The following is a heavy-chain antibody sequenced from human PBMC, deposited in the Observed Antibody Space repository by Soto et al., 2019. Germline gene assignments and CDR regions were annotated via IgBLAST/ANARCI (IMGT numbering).Heavy chain of an antibody. V-gene: IGHV3-23*01. CDR2: ISGSGGST. Sequence: GGSLRLSCAASGLTFSSYAMSWVRQDPGKGLEWVSAISGSGGSTYYADSVKGRFTISRDNSKNTLYLQMNSLRAEDTAVYFCAKDWVVAAITAEYFQHWGQGTLVTVSS. CDR1: GLTFSSYA. CDR3: AKDWVVAAITAEYFQH. D-gene: IGHD2-15*01. J-gene: IGHJ1*01.